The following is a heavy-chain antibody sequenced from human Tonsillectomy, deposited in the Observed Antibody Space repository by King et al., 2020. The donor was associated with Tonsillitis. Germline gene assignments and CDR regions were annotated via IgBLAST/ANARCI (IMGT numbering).Heavy chain of an antibody. CDR1: GFTFSNAW. V-gene: IGHV3-15*01. CDR3: TTDWRNVLLWSGIDY. J-gene: IGHJ4*02. Sequence: VQLVESGGGLVKPGGSLRLSCAASGFTFSNAWMSWVRQAPGKGLEWVGRIKSKPDGGTTDYAAPVKGRFTISRDDSKNTMYLQMNSLKTEDTAVYFCTTDWRNVLLWSGIDYGGQGTLVTVSS. CDR2: IKSKPDGGTT. D-gene: IGHD3-10*01.